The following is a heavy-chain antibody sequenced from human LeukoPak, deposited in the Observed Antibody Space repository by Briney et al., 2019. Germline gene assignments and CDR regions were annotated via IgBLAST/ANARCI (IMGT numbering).Heavy chain of an antibody. D-gene: IGHD1-26*01. CDR2: INHSGST. J-gene: IGHJ4*02. CDR3: ARPGRGPFDY. Sequence: SGTLSLTCAVYGGSFSGYYWSWIRQPPGKGLEWIGEINHSGSTNYNPSLKSRVTISVDTSKNQFSLKLSSVTAADTAVYYCARPGRGPFDYWGQGTLVTVSS. CDR1: GGSFSGYY. V-gene: IGHV4-34*01.